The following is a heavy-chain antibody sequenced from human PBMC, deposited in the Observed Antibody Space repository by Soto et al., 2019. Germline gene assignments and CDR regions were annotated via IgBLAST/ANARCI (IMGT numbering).Heavy chain of an antibody. J-gene: IGHJ5*02. CDR2: IYYSGST. V-gene: IGHV4-59*01. Sequence: SETLSLTCTVSGGSISSYYWSWIRQPPGRGLEWIGYIYYSGSTNYNPSLKSRVTISVDTSKNQFSLKLSSVTAADTAVYYCARGGSSWYNWFDPWGQGTLVTVSS. D-gene: IGHD6-13*01. CDR1: GGSISSYY. CDR3: ARGGSSWYNWFDP.